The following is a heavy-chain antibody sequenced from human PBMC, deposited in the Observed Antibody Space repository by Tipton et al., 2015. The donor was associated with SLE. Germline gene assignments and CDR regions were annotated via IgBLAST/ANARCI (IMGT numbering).Heavy chain of an antibody. CDR1: GGSISSYY. Sequence: TLSLTCTVSGGSISSYYWSWIRQPPGKGLEWIGYIYYSGSTNYNPSLKSRVTISVDTSKSQFSLKLSSVTAADTAVYYCARHGYSSGQLGYWGQGTLVTVSS. J-gene: IGHJ4*02. V-gene: IGHV4-59*08. D-gene: IGHD6-19*01. CDR2: IYYSGST. CDR3: ARHGYSSGQLGY.